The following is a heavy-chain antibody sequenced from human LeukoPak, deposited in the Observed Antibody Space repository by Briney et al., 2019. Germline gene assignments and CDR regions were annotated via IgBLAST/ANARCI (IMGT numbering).Heavy chain of an antibody. V-gene: IGHV3-21*01. CDR3: ARVYSTIFGVVRNWFYP. J-gene: IGHJ5*02. CDR1: GFTFSSHS. Sequence: GGSLTLSCAASGFTFSSHSMNWVRQAPGKGLEWASSISSSRSYIYYADSVKGRFTISRDNAKNSLYLQMNSLRAEDTAVYYCARVYSTIFGVVRNWFYPWGQGTLVTVSS. CDR2: ISSSRSYI. D-gene: IGHD3-3*01.